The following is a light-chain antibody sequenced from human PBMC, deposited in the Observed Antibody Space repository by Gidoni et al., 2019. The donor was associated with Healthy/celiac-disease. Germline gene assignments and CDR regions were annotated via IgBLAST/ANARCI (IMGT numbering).Light chain of an antibody. J-gene: IGKJ4*01. CDR2: GAS. Sequence: EIVMTRSPATLSVSPGERAALSCRASQSVSSHLVWYQQKPGQAPRLLIYGASTRATGIPARFSGSGSGTEFTLTISSLQSEDFAVYYCQQYNNWPPLTFGGGTKVEIK. CDR3: QQYNNWPPLT. V-gene: IGKV3-15*01. CDR1: QSVSSH.